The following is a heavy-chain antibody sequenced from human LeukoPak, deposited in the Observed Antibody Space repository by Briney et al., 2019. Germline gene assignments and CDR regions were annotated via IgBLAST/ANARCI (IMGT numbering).Heavy chain of an antibody. V-gene: IGHV4-31*03. CDR3: ARVDGDYGDYYYYMDV. J-gene: IGHJ6*03. CDR2: IYYSGST. CDR1: GGSISNGGYY. D-gene: IGHD4-17*01. Sequence: PSETLSLTCTVSGGSISNGGYYWIWIRQHPGKGLEWIGYIYYSGSTYYNPSLNSRVTISVDTSENQFSLKLSSVTAADTAVYYCARVDGDYGDYYYYMDVWGKGTTVTVSS.